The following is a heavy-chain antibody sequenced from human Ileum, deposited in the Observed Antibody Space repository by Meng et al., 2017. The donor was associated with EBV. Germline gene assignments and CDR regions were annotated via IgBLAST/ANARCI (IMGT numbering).Heavy chain of an antibody. J-gene: IGHJ4*02. V-gene: IGHV4-39*01. CDR2: IYYSGST. CDR3: ARRYYGVPFDN. Sequence: HRPLHQSGPGRVKPSETLSLTCAVSGDSISSSNHWWGWIRQPPGKGLEWVGTIYYSGSTFYNPSLKSRVTISLDTSKNQFSLKVSSVTAADTAVYYCARRYYGVPFDNWGQGTLVTVSS. CDR1: GDSISSSNHW. D-gene: IGHD3-3*01.